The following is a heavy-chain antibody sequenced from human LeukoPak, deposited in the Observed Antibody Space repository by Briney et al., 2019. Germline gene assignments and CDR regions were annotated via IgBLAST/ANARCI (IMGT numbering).Heavy chain of an antibody. D-gene: IGHD1-26*01. J-gene: IGHJ4*02. Sequence: ASVKVSCKTSGYTFTYYVISWVRQAPGQGLEWMGWINAYNGNTNDAQKFQGRVTMATDTSTSTAYMELRSLRSDDTAVYYCARGERPYDYWGQGTLVSVSS. CDR2: INAYNGNT. V-gene: IGHV1-18*01. CDR1: GYTFTYYV. CDR3: ARGERPYDY.